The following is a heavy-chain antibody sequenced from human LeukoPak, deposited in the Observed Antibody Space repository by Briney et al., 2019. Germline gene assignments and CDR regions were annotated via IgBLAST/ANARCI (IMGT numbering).Heavy chain of an antibody. Sequence: ASVKVSCKASGYTFAGYYMHWVRQAPGQGLEWMGWINPNSGGTNYAQKFQGRVTMTRDTSISTAYMELSMLRSDDTAVYYCARGGLFDWLPTLLDYWGQGTLVTVSS. V-gene: IGHV1-2*02. CDR1: GYTFAGYY. D-gene: IGHD3-9*01. CDR2: INPNSGGT. CDR3: ARGGLFDWLPTLLDY. J-gene: IGHJ4*02.